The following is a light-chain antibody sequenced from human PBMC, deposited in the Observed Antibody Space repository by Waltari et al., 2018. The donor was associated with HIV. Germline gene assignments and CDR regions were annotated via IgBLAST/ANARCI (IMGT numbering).Light chain of an antibody. Sequence: QSALTQPASVSGSPGQSITISCTGTSSDVGGYNYVPWYQHHPGKGPKVMIYEVSNRPSGVSNRFSGSKSGNTASLTISGLQAEDEADYYCSSYTSSSALVVFGGGTKLTVL. CDR1: SSDVGGYNY. CDR3: SSYTSSSALVV. CDR2: EVS. J-gene: IGLJ2*01. V-gene: IGLV2-14*01.